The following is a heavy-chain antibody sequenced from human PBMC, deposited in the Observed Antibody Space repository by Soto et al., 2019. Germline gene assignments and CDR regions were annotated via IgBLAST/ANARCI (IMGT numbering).Heavy chain of an antibody. V-gene: IGHV4-4*07. CDR3: ARGGLRLRELSPRFDP. CDR2: IYTSVST. J-gene: IGHJ5*02. CDR1: GGSISSYY. Sequence: SETLSLTCTVSGGSISSYYWSRIRQPAGKGLEWIGRIYTSVSTNYNPSLKSRVTMSVDTSKNQFSLKLSSVTAADTAVYYCARGGLRLRELSPRFDPWGQGTLVTFSS. D-gene: IGHD3-16*02.